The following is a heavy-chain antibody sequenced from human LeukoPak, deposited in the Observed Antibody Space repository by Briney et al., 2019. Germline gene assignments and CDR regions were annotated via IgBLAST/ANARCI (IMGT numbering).Heavy chain of an antibody. CDR2: INHSGST. CDR3: ARGGSTMGFYYYYGMDV. CDR1: GGSFCGYY. V-gene: IGHV4-34*01. D-gene: IGHD2-2*01. Sequence: SETLSLTCAVYGGSFCGYYWSWIRQPPGKGLEWIGEINHSGSTNYNPSLKSRVTISVDTSKNQFSLKLSSVTAADTAVYYCARGGSTMGFYYYYGMDVWGQGTTVTVSS. J-gene: IGHJ6*02.